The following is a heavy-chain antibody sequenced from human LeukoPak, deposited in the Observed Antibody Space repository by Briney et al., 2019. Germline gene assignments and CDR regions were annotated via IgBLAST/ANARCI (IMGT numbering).Heavy chain of an antibody. Sequence: SETLSLTCTVSGGSISSYYWSWIRQPPGKGLEWIGYIYYSGSTNYNPSLKSRVTISVDTSKNQFSLKLSSVTAADTAVYYCARRLSGYSYGFEDYRGQGTLVTVSS. V-gene: IGHV4-59*01. J-gene: IGHJ4*02. CDR1: GGSISSYY. CDR3: ARRLSGYSYGFEDY. D-gene: IGHD5-18*01. CDR2: IYYSGST.